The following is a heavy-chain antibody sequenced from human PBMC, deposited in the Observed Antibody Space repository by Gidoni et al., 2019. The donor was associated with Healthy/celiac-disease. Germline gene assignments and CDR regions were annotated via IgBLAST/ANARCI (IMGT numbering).Heavy chain of an antibody. Sequence: QVQLVQSGAEVKKPGVSVKVSCKASGYTFNSYYMHWVRQAPGQGLEWMGIINPRGGSTSYAQKFQGRVTMTRDTSTSTVYMELSSLRSEDTAVYYCARRRGAYCGGDCYSDAFDIWGQGTMVTVSS. V-gene: IGHV1-46*02. D-gene: IGHD2-21*02. J-gene: IGHJ3*02. CDR1: GYTFNSYY. CDR2: INPRGGST. CDR3: ARRRGAYCGGDCYSDAFDI.